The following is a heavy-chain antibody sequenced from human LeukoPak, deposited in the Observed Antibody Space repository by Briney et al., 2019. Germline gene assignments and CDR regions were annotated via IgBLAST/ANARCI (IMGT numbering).Heavy chain of an antibody. CDR3: APRIAAAGYFDY. CDR2: INPNSGGT. V-gene: IGHV1-2*02. Sequence: ASVKVSCKASGYTFTGYYMHWVRQAPGQGLEWMGWINPNSGGTNYAQKFQGRVTMTRDTSINTPYMELSRLRSDDTAVYYCAPRIAAAGYFDYWGQGTLVTVSS. J-gene: IGHJ4*02. CDR1: GYTFTGYY. D-gene: IGHD6-13*01.